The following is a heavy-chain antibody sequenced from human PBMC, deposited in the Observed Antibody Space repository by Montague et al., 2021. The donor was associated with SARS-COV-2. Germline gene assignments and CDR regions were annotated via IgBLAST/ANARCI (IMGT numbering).Heavy chain of an antibody. CDR3: ARNIRFYYGSGSHYGDLDD. V-gene: IGHV3-74*01. D-gene: IGHD3-10*01. Sequence: SLRLSCAASGFTFSSYWMHWVRQAPGKGLVWVSRINSAGSSTSYADSVKGRFTISRDNAKNKLYLQMNSLRAEYTAVYYCARNIRFYYGSGSHYGDLDDWGQGTLVTVAS. CDR1: GFTFSSYW. J-gene: IGHJ4*02. CDR2: INSAGSST.